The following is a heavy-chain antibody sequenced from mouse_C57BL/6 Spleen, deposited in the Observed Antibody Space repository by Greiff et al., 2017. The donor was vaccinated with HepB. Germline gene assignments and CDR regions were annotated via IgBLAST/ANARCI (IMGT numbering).Heavy chain of an antibody. V-gene: IGHV14-4*01. D-gene: IGHD2-4*01. J-gene: IGHJ3*01. CDR1: GFNIKDDY. Sequence: VQLQQSGAELVRPGASVKLSCTASGFNIKDDYMHWVKQRPEQGLEWIGWIDPENGDTEYASKFQGKATITADPSSNTAYLQLSSLTSEDTAVYYCTTDYGPFAYWGQGTLVTVSA. CDR2: IDPENGDT. CDR3: TTDYGPFAY.